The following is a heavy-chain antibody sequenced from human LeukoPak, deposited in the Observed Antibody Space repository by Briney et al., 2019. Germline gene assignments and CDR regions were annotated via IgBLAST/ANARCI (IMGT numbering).Heavy chain of an antibody. CDR1: GGSFSGYY. CDR3: ARLDEHYFDY. CDR2: INHSGST. Sequence: PSETLSLTCAVYGGSFSGYYWSWIRQPPGKGLEWIGEINHSGSTNYNPPLKSRVTISVDTSKNQFSLKLSSVTAADTAVYYCARLDEHYFDYWGQGTLVTVSS. J-gene: IGHJ4*02. V-gene: IGHV4-34*01.